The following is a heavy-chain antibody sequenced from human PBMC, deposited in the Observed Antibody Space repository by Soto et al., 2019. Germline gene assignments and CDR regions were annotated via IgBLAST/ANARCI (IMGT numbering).Heavy chain of an antibody. CDR2: FSGSGGST. D-gene: IGHD2-2*01. Sequence: VQLLESGGGLVQPGGSLRLSCAASGFTFSSYAMSWVRQAPGKGLEWVSTFSGSGGSTYYADSVKGRFTISRDNSKNTLYLQMNSLRAEDTAVYYCAKDRYCTSTSCYAGWHYWGQGTLVTVSS. CDR1: GFTFSSYA. CDR3: AKDRYCTSTSCYAGWHY. J-gene: IGHJ4*02. V-gene: IGHV3-23*01.